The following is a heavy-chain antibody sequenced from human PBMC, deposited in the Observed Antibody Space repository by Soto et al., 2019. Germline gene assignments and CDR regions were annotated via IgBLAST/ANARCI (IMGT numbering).Heavy chain of an antibody. Sequence: PSETLSLTCAVPGGSISGYFWTWIRQPPGKGLEWIGYISHTGITNYNSSLKSRVTMSVDTSKNQFSLRVSSLTAADTAVYYCARKEYYFDYWGQGILVTVSS. V-gene: IGHV4-59*01. CDR2: ISHTGIT. CDR3: ARKEYYFDY. D-gene: IGHD3-10*01. J-gene: IGHJ4*02. CDR1: GGSISGYF.